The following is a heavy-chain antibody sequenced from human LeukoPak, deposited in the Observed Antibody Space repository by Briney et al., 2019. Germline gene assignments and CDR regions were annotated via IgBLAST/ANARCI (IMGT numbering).Heavy chain of an antibody. CDR2: IYWNSGTI. D-gene: IGHD1-26*01. J-gene: IGHJ4*02. V-gene: IGHV3-9*01. Sequence: PGGSLRLSCVASGFTFDDYAMHWVRQAPGKGLEWVSGIYWNSGTITYADSVKGRFTISRDNAKNSLYMQMNSLRAEDTALYYCVKELKTWLGAIDYWGQGTRVTVSS. CDR1: GFTFDDYA. CDR3: VKELKTWLGAIDY.